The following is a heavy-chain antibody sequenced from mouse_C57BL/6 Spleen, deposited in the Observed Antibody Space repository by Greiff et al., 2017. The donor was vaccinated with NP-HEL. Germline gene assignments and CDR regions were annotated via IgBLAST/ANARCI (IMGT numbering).Heavy chain of an antibody. CDR2: ISDGGSYT. J-gene: IGHJ4*01. Sequence: EVKLMESGGGLVRPGGSLKLSCAASGFTFSSYAMSWVRQTPEKRLEWVATISDGGSYTYYPDNVKGRFTISRDNAKNNLYLQMSHLKSEDTAMYYCARRDYYAMDYWGQGTSVTVSS. CDR1: GFTFSSYA. V-gene: IGHV5-4*03. CDR3: ARRDYYAMDY.